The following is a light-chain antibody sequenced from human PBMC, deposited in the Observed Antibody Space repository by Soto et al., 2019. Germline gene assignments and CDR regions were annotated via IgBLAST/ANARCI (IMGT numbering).Light chain of an antibody. J-gene: IGLJ1*01. CDR2: DVS. CDR1: SSDVGGYNY. CDR3: SSYTSSSSFYV. Sequence: QSALTQPASVSGSPGQSITISCTGTSSDVGGYNYVSWYQQHPGKAPKLTIYDVSNRPSGVPNRFSGSKSGNTASLTISGLQDEDEADYYCSSYTSSSSFYVFGSGTKLTVL. V-gene: IGLV2-14*03.